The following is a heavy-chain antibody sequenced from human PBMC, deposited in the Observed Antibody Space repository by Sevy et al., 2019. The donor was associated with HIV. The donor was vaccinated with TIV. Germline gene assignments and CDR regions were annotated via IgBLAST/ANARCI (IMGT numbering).Heavy chain of an antibody. V-gene: IGHV3-23*01. CDR2: ISNSGANT. J-gene: IGHJ4*02. Sequence: GGSLRLSCAASGFTFTNYGMHWVRQAPGKGLEWVSGISNSGANTDYADSVRGRFTVSRDNSKNTVYLQVNSLRAEDTAIYYCAKEWTLLSDWYGEFDYWGQGTLVTVSS. D-gene: IGHD6-19*01. CDR1: GFTFTNYG. CDR3: AKEWTLLSDWYGEFDY.